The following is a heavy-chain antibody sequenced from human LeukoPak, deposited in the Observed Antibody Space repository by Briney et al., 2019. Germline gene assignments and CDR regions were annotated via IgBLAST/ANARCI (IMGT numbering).Heavy chain of an antibody. J-gene: IGHJ3*02. CDR3: ARGGDNTGYYGDAFDI. CDR2: VNHSGST. CDR1: NGFFSGYY. D-gene: IGHD3-22*01. V-gene: IGHV4-34*01. Sequence: PSETLSLTCGIYNGFFSGYYWSWIRQSPGKGLEWIGEVNHSGSTNYNPSLKSRVIISRDTSNNQFSLELSSVTAADTAVYYCARGGDNTGYYGDAFDIWGQGTVDTVSS.